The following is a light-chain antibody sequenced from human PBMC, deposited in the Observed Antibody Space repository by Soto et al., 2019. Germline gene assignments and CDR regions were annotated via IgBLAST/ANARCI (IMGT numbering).Light chain of an antibody. CDR3: QKYNSAPWT. J-gene: IGKJ1*01. Sequence: DIEMTQSPSSLSASVGDRVTITCRASEVINSFLAWYQQKPGKVPKLLIHTSSTLESGVPSRFSGSGSGTDFTLTISSLQPEDFATYYCQKYNSAPWTFGQGTKVEIK. V-gene: IGKV1-27*01. CDR1: EVINSF. CDR2: TSS.